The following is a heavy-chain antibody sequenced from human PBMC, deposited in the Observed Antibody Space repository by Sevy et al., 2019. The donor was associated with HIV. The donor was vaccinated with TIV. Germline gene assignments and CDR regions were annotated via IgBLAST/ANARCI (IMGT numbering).Heavy chain of an antibody. V-gene: IGHV1-8*01. CDR2: MNPNNGNT. D-gene: IGHD3-3*01. CDR3: ARARLDYEFWSGSYFSRAPWGYKYYAMDV. Sequence: ASVKVSCKAAGYSFTNFDINWVRQATGQGLEWMGWMNPNNGNTHYAQKFQGRVTMTRSSSANTAYMGLSSLTSEDEAIYYCARARLDYEFWSGSYFSRAPWGYKYYAMDVWGQGTTVTVSS. CDR1: GYSFTNFD. J-gene: IGHJ6*02.